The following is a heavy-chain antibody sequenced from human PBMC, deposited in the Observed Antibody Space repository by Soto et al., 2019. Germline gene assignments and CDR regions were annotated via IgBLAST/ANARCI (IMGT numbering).Heavy chain of an antibody. Sequence: PSETLSLTCSVSGASLSSYYYTWIRQTPGKGLEWIGYISNSGNTYYNPSLKSRVTISVDTSKNQFSLKLTSVTAADTAVYYCAGEDCSGGSCSCSLDYWGKGTLVTVSS. CDR2: ISNSGNT. CDR3: AGEDCSGGSCSCSLDY. J-gene: IGHJ4*02. V-gene: IGHV4-59*01. D-gene: IGHD2-15*01. CDR1: GASLSSYY.